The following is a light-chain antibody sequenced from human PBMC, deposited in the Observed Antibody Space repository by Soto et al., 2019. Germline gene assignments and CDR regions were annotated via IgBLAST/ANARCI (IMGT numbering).Light chain of an antibody. J-gene: IGLJ1*01. CDR3: CSFASGRTYV. V-gene: IGLV2-23*01. CDR1: SSDVGSSNL. CDR2: EGS. Sequence: QSALTQPASVSGSPGQSITISCTGTSSDVGSSNLVSWYQQHPGKAPKVMIFEGSQRPSGVSHRFSGSKSGNTASLTISGLQAEDEADYYCCSFASGRTYVFGTGTKVTVL.